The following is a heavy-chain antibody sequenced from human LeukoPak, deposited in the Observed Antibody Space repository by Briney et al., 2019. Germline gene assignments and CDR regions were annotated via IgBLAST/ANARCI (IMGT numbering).Heavy chain of an antibody. J-gene: IGHJ4*02. CDR1: GFTFSSYS. V-gene: IGHV3-21*01. D-gene: IGHD6-25*01. CDR3: ARDSSALN. Sequence: GGSLRLSCAASGFTFSSYSMNWVRQAPGKGLEWVSSISNSSSYIYYADSVKGRFTISRDNAKNSLYLQMNSLRAEDTAVYYCARDSSALNWGQGTLVTVSS. CDR2: ISNSSSYI.